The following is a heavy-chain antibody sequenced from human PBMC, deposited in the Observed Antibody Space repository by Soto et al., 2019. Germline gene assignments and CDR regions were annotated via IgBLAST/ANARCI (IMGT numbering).Heavy chain of an antibody. J-gene: IGHJ6*02. CDR2: IKQDGSEK. Sequence: GGSLRLSCAASGFTFSSYWMSWVRQAPGKGLEWVANIKQDGSEKYYVDSVKGRFTISRDNAKNSLYLQMNSLRAEDTAVYYCARDHRAPNYDFWSGYHTHGYYYGMDVWGQGTTVTVSS. V-gene: IGHV3-7*01. CDR1: GFTFSSYW. CDR3: ARDHRAPNYDFWSGYHTHGYYYGMDV. D-gene: IGHD3-3*01.